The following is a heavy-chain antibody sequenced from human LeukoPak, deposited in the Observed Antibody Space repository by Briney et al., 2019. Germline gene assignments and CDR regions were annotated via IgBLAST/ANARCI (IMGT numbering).Heavy chain of an antibody. CDR1: GFTFSKYG. Sequence: PGKSLRLSCEVSGFTFSKYGMHWVRQAPGEGLEWVSAIYPSSTYIYYADSVKGRFTISRDNAENSLYLQMNSLRVEDTAVYYCARAPTVLVGYCSSSSCQADYWGQGTLVTVSS. J-gene: IGHJ4*02. CDR2: IYPSSTYI. D-gene: IGHD2-2*01. V-gene: IGHV3-21*01. CDR3: ARAPTVLVGYCSSSSCQADY.